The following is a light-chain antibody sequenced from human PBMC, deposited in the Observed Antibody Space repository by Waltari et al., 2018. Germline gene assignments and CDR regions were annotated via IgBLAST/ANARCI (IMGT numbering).Light chain of an antibody. J-gene: IGLJ1*01. V-gene: IGLV2-18*02. CDR1: SSDFGRYDL. CDR2: GVT. CDR3: SSYTTSSTFV. Sequence: QSPLTQPPSVSGSPGQSVTISFTGTSSDFGRYDLFPWYQQSPDTAPKHRTYGVTSRPSGVPDRLSGSESGNTASLTISGLQAEDEGDYYCSSYTTSSTFVFGTGTEVTVL.